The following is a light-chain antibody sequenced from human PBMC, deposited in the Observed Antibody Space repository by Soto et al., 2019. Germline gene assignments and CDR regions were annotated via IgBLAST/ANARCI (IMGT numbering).Light chain of an antibody. CDR3: QHRSDWLS. CDR1: QSVGNY. V-gene: IGKV3-11*01. Sequence: ETVLTQSPAPLSLSPGERATLSCKASQSVGNYLAWYQQKPGQAPRLLIYDASNRATGSPARFSGSGSGTDFTLTISSLEPEDFAVYYCQHRSDWLSFGQGTLLEIK. J-gene: IGKJ5*01. CDR2: DAS.